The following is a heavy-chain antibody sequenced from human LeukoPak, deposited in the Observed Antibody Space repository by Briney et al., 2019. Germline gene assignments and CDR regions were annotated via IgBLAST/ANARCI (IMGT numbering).Heavy chain of an antibody. J-gene: IGHJ1*01. D-gene: IGHD6-13*01. CDR2: INPGDSDT. CDR3: AIVPRIPAVGNTEYFRH. V-gene: IGHV5-51*01. Sequence: LGASLKISCKGAGYCFTSYWIGWVRALAGKGLEWMGIINPGDSDTRYSPSFQGQVTISVDKSISTAYLQWSSLEAPDTAMYFCAIVPRIPAVGNTEYFRHWGQGTLVTVSS. CDR1: GYCFTSYW.